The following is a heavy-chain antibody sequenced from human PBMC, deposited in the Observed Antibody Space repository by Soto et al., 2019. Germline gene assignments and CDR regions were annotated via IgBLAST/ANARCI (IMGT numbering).Heavy chain of an antibody. CDR3: ARGSGYYYWDDY. Sequence: GASVKVSCKASGYSFTSYAIHWVRQAPPQRLEWMGWINTGDGNTKYSQKFQGRVTLTRDTSARTVYLELSSLRSEDTAVYYCARGSGYYYWDDYWGQGTLVTSPQ. V-gene: IGHV1-3*04. J-gene: IGHJ4*02. D-gene: IGHD3-22*01. CDR1: GYSFTSYA. CDR2: INTGDGNT.